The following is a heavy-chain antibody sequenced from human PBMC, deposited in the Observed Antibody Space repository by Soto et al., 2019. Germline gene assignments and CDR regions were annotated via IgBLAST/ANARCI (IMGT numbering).Heavy chain of an antibody. J-gene: IGHJ4*02. D-gene: IGHD3-10*01. Sequence: PSETLSLTCAVYGGSFSGYYWSWIRQPPGKGLEWIGSIYYSGSTYYNPSLQSRVTISVDTSKNQFSLKLSSVTAADTAVYYCPTGSQLYYFDYWGQGTLVTVSS. CDR2: IYYSGST. V-gene: IGHV4-34*01. CDR1: GGSFSGYY. CDR3: PTGSQLYYFDY.